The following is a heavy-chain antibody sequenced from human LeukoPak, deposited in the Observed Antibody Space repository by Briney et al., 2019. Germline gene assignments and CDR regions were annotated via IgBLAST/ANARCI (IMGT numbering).Heavy chain of an antibody. CDR2: ISSNGGST. Sequence: PGGSLRRSGAGSGFTCSSYAMHWVRQAPGKELKYVSAISSNGGSTYYTNSVKGRFTISRDNSKTTLYLQMGSLRAEDMAVYYCARAGGSYDFWSGYYPYWGQGTLVTVSS. CDR3: ARAGGSYDFWSGYYPY. J-gene: IGHJ4*02. V-gene: IGHV3-64*01. D-gene: IGHD3-3*01. CDR1: GFTCSSYA.